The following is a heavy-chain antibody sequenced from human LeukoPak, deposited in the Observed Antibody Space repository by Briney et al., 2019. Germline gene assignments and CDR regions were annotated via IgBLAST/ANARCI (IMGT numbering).Heavy chain of an antibody. V-gene: IGHV3-21*01. J-gene: IGHJ4*02. D-gene: IGHD3-3*01. CDR1: GFSFSTYS. CDR3: ARGGRNKYTSGDFAY. CDR2: ITSSPTYI. Sequence: GGSLRLSCAASGFSFSTYSMNWVRQAPGKGLEWVSSITSSPTYIYYADSVKGRFTISRDNAKNSVYLQMNSLRVEDTAVYYCARGGRNKYTSGDFAYWGQGTLVTVSS.